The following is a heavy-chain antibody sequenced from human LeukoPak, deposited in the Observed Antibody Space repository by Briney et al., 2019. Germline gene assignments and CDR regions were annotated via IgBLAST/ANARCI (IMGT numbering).Heavy chain of an antibody. CDR2: IYYSGST. CDR3: KGSRDYYYYMDV. V-gene: IGHV4-31*03. Sequence: SETQSLTCTVSGGSISSGGYYWSWIRQHPGKGLEWIGYIYYSGSTYYNPSLKSRVTISVDTSKNQFSLKLSSVTAADTAVYYCKGSRDYYYYMDVWGKGTTVTVSS. D-gene: IGHD3-10*01. CDR1: GGSISSGGYY. J-gene: IGHJ6*03.